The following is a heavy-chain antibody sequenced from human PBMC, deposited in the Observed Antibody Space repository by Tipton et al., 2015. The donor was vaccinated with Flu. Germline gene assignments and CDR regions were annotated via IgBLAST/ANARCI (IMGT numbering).Heavy chain of an antibody. CDR2: IHRSGTT. D-gene: IGHD4-11*01. CDR3: ARRDYRNYVSEPKDWFDP. Sequence: TLSLTCTVSGYSISSDYYWGWIRQPPGQGLEWIGSIHRSGTTYRNPSLKSRVIMSVETSKNQFSLKLSSVTAADTAVYYCARRDYRNYVSEPKDWFDPWGQGVLVTVSS. J-gene: IGHJ5*02. CDR1: GYSISSDYY. V-gene: IGHV4-38-2*02.